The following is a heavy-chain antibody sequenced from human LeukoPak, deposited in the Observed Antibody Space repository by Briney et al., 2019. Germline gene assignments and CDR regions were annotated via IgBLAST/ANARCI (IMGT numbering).Heavy chain of an antibody. D-gene: IGHD3-16*01. CDR1: GFTFSDYY. V-gene: IGHV3-11*04. CDR3: ARVRLGEFAYYFDC. J-gene: IGHJ4*02. CDR2: ISSSGSTI. Sequence: GGSLRLSCAASGFTFSDYYMSWIRQAPGKGLEWVSYISSSGSTIYYADSVKGRFTISRDNAKNSLYLQMNSLRAEDTAVYYCARVRLGEFAYYFDCWGQGTLVTVSS.